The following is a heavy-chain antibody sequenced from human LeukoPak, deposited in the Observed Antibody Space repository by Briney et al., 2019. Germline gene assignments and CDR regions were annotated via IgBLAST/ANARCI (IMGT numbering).Heavy chain of an antibody. V-gene: IGHV4-39*01. Sequence: SETLSLTCTVSGGSISSSSYSWGWIRQPPGKGLEWIGSIYYSGSTYYNPSLKSRVTISVDTSKNQFSLKLSSVTAADTAVYYCARHGSRSRGYYDSSGYMYWGQGTLVTVSS. D-gene: IGHD3-22*01. CDR1: GGSISSSSYS. J-gene: IGHJ4*02. CDR3: ARHGSRSRGYYDSSGYMY. CDR2: IYYSGST.